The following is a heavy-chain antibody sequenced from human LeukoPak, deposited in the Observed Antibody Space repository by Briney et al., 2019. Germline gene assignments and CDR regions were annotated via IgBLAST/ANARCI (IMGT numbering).Heavy chain of an antibody. J-gene: IGHJ4*02. Sequence: GGSLRLSCAASGFTFSSYSMNWVRRAPGKGLEWVAYISSGSSIMRYADSVKGRFTISRDNSKNTLYLQMNSLRAEDTAVYYCAGLFGEVAPWGQGTLVTVSS. CDR1: GFTFSSYS. CDR2: ISSGSSIM. V-gene: IGHV3-48*01. CDR3: AGLFGEVAP. D-gene: IGHD3-10*02.